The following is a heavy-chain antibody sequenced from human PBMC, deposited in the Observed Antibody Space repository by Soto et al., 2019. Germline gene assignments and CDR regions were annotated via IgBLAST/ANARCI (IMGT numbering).Heavy chain of an antibody. CDR1: GGTFSSYA. CDR2: IIPIFGTA. D-gene: IGHD5-12*01. CDR3: VVWLQSSLGADY. J-gene: IGHJ4*02. V-gene: IGHV1-69*13. Sequence: GASVKVSCKASGGTFSSYAISWVRQAPGQGLEWMGGIIPIFGTANYAQKFQGRVTITADESTSTAYMELSSLRSEDTAVYYCVVWLQSSLGADYWGQGTLVTVSS.